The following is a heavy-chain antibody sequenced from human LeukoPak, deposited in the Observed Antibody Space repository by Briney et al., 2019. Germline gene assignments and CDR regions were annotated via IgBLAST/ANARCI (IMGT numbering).Heavy chain of an antibody. V-gene: IGHV1-18*01. CDR2: ISAYNGNT. CDR1: GYTFTSYG. D-gene: IGHD6-19*01. J-gene: IGHJ5*02. CDR3: ARDQTAIAVAGNLDP. Sequence: ASVKSSCKASGYTFTSYGISWVRQAPGQGLEWMGWISAYNGNTNYAQKLQGRVTMTTDTSTSTAYMELRSLRSDDTAVYYCARDQTAIAVAGNLDPSGQGRLVTVSS.